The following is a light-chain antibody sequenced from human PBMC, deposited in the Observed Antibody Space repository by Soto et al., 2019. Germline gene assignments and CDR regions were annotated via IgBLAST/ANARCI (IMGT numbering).Light chain of an antibody. Sequence: EFVLRQSPGTLSLSPGERATLSGRASQTVRNNYLAWYQQKPGQAPRLLIYDASSRATGIPDKFSDGGSGTDFTLPISRLEPDDFEVYYCQQFSRYPRTLGGGTKVDIK. V-gene: IGKV3-20*01. CDR3: QQFSRYPRT. CDR1: QTVRNNY. CDR2: DAS. J-gene: IGKJ4*01.